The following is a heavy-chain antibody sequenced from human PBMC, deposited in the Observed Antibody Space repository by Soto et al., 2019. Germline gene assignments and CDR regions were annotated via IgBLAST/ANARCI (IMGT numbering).Heavy chain of an antibody. D-gene: IGHD2-21*02. J-gene: IGHJ4*02. CDR3: ARSIVVVTAADY. V-gene: IGHV1-18*01. Sequence: GASVKASCKASGYTFTRYGISWVRQAPGQGLEWMGWISGYNGDTKYAQKFQGRVTMTVDTSTTTAYMELSSLRSEDTAVYYCARSIVVVTAADYWGQGTLVTVSS. CDR2: ISGYNGDT. CDR1: GYTFTRYG.